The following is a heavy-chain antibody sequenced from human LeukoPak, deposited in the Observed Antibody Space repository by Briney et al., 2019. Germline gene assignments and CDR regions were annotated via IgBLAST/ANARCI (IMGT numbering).Heavy chain of an antibody. Sequence: GGSLRLSCVGSGITFSNYYMHWVRQVPGEGLVWVSHIIQDGSVTSYADSVKGRFTISRDNAKNTVYLQLNNLRAEDTAVYYCATDDYRGLGYWGQGTLVTVSS. CDR1: GITFSNYY. V-gene: IGHV3-74*01. CDR2: IIQDGSVT. CDR3: ATDDYRGLGY. J-gene: IGHJ4*02. D-gene: IGHD3-16*01.